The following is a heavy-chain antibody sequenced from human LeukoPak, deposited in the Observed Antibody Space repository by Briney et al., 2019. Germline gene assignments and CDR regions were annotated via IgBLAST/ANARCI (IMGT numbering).Heavy chain of an antibody. CDR2: IYYSGST. D-gene: IGHD2-21*01. J-gene: IGHJ4*02. V-gene: IGHV4-61*08. CDR3: ARGLLPMDFDY. CDR1: GGSISSGGYY. Sequence: SETLSLTCTVSGGSISSGGYYWSWIRQHPGKGLEWIGYIYYSGSTNYNPSLKSRVTISVDTSKNQFSLKLSSVTAADTAVYYCARGLLPMDFDYWGQGTLVTVSS.